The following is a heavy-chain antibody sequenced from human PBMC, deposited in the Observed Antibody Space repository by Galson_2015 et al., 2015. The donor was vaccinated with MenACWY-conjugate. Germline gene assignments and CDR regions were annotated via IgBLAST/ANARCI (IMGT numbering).Heavy chain of an antibody. D-gene: IGHD3-22*01. J-gene: IGHJ4*02. CDR1: GFNFNMYS. CDR3: ARVGQERRTLLPNFDG. Sequence: SLRLSCAASGFNFNMYSLHWIRQAPGKGLEWVAVISYDGIDKFYGDSVKGRFIILRDNSKNTVYLQMNSLRGKDTGVYFCARVGQERRTLLPNFDGWGQGTRVTVSS. V-gene: IGHV3-30*01. CDR2: ISYDGIDK.